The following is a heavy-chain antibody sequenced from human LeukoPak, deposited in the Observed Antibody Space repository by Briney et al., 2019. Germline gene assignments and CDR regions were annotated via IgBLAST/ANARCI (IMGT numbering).Heavy chain of an antibody. D-gene: IGHD1-26*01. J-gene: IGHJ4*02. Sequence: ASVKVSCKASGYTFTGYYMHWLRQAPGQGLEWLGWINSNSGGTNYAQKFQGRVTMTRDTSISTAYMELSRLTSDDTAVYYCARASGMGHTPSYDYWGQGTLVTVSS. CDR3: ARASGMGHTPSYDY. CDR2: INSNSGGT. V-gene: IGHV1-2*02. CDR1: GYTFTGYY.